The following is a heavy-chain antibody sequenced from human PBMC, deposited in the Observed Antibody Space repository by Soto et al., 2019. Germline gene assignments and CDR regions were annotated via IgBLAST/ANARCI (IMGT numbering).Heavy chain of an antibody. J-gene: IGHJ3*02. D-gene: IGHD2-15*01. V-gene: IGHV4-39*07. CDR2: IYYSGST. CDR3: ARVFPSFRGDMI. Sequence: SETLSLTCTVSGGSISSSSYYWGWIRQPPGKGLEWIGSIYYSGSTYYNPSLKSRITISVDTSKNQFSLKLSSVTAADTAVYYCARVFPSFRGDMIWGQGTMVTVSS. CDR1: GGSISSSSYY.